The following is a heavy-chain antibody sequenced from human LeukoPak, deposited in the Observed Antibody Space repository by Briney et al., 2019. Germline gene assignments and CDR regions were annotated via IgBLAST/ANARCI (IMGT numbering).Heavy chain of an antibody. Sequence: SETLSLSCTVSGGAISWSYYYWGWIRQPPGKGLEWIGTIHYSGSTYYKSSLKSRVTISVDTSKNDFSLNLTSVTAADTALYYCARLRIGGKQWLDPGGGFDIWGQGTLVTVPS. J-gene: IGHJ3*02. D-gene: IGHD6-19*01. CDR2: IHYSGST. V-gene: IGHV4-39*02. CDR1: GGAISWSYYY. CDR3: ARLRIGGKQWLDPGGGFDI.